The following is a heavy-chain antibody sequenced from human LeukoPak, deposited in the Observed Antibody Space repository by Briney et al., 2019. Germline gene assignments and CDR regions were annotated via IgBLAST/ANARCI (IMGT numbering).Heavy chain of an antibody. D-gene: IGHD3-16*02. V-gene: IGHV2-5*02. CDR1: GFSLSTSGVG. J-gene: IGHJ4*02. CDR3: AHRRFNASDPYVWGSYRYQGSFDY. Sequence: SGPTLVKPTQTLTLTCTFSGFSLSTSGVGVGWIRQPPGKALEWLALIYWDDDKRYSPSLKSRLTITKDTSKNQVVLTMTNMDPVDTATYYCAHRRFNASDPYVWGSYRYQGSFDYWGQGTLVTVSS. CDR2: IYWDDDK.